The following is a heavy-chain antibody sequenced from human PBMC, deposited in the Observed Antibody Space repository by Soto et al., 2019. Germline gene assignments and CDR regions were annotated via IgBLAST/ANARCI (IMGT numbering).Heavy chain of an antibody. J-gene: IGHJ3*02. CDR2: ISENGGSRGGT. D-gene: IGHD2-21*01. CDR1: GFTFSNSA. V-gene: IGHV3-23*01. Sequence: EVHLLESGGGLVQPGGSLRLSCTASGFTFSNSAMIWVRQAPGQGLEWVASISENGGSRGGTYYADSVKGRFTISRNNSTSTLYLQVDRLTGADTAVYYCASAKAVVVAALGIWGQGTMVTVSS. CDR3: ASAKAVVVAALGI.